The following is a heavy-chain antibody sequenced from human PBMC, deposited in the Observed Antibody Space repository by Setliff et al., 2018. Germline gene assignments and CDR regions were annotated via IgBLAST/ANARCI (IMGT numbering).Heavy chain of an antibody. Sequence: SETLSLTCTVSGGFISSSSHYWGWIRQPPGKGLEWIGSIYYSGSTYYNPSLKSRVTISVDTSKNQFSLKLSSVTAADTAVYYCARRRGGRRVGSGHFDYWGQGTLVTVSS. D-gene: IGHD2-15*01. V-gene: IGHV4-39*01. CDR2: IYYSGST. J-gene: IGHJ4*02. CDR1: GGFISSSSHY. CDR3: ARRRGGRRVGSGHFDY.